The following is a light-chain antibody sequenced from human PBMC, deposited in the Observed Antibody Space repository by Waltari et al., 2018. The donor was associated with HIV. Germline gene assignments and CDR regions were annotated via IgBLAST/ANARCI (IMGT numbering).Light chain of an antibody. CDR1: SSADGAYNL. CDR2: EVT. J-gene: IGLJ2*01. Sequence: QSALTQPASVSGSPGQSITISCTGTSSADGAYNLVTWYQHNPGTAHKLMIFEVTKRPSGVSDRVSGFRSGNTASVTIAGPQAAYECDYHCCSYTGTGVVFGGGTKLTVL. CDR3: CSYTGTGVV. V-gene: IGLV2-23*02.